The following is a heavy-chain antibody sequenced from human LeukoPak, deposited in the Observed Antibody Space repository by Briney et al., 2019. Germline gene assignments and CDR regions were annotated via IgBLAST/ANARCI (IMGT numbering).Heavy chain of an antibody. D-gene: IGHD6-13*01. V-gene: IGHV1-18*01. CDR2: ISAYNGNA. J-gene: IGHJ4*02. CDR3: AREPLIAAAPRPLDY. CDR1: GYTFTSYG. Sequence: ASVKVSCKASGYTFTSYGISWVRQAPGQGLEWMGWISAYNGNANYAQKLQGRVTMTTDTSTSTAYMELRSLRSDDTAVYYCAREPLIAAAPRPLDYWGQGTLVTVSS.